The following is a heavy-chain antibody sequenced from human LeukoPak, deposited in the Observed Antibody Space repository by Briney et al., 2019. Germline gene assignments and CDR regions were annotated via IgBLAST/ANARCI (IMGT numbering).Heavy chain of an antibody. V-gene: IGHV1-69*13. D-gene: IGHD3-3*01. Sequence: GASVKVSCKASGGTFSSYAISWVRQAPGQGLEWMGGIIPIFGTANYAQKFQGRVTITADESTSTAYMELSSLRSEDTAVYYCATTIFDRDWSDPWGQGTLVTVSS. CDR3: ATTIFDRDWSDP. J-gene: IGHJ5*02. CDR1: GGTFSSYA. CDR2: IIPIFGTA.